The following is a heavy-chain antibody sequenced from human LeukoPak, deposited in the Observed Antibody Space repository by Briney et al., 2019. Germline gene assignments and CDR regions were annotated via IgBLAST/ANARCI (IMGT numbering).Heavy chain of an antibody. D-gene: IGHD3-22*01. Sequence: GASVKVSCKASGYTFTTYDITWVRQATGQGLEWMGWMNPNSGDTAYAQKFQGRVAMTRDTSISTAYMELSSPRSEDTAVYYCARGLGDYYDTSDFYYAVPAHWGQGTLVTVSS. CDR3: ARGLGDYYDTSDFYYAVPAH. CDR1: GYTFTTYD. V-gene: IGHV1-8*01. CDR2: MNPNSGDT. J-gene: IGHJ4*02.